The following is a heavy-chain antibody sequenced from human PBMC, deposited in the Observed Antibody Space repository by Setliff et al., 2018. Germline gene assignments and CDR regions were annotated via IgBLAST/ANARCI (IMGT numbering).Heavy chain of an antibody. CDR2: IFPSDSDT. Sequence: RGESLKISCEASGYTFIYYWIGWVRQMPGKGLEWMGNIFPSDSDTKYSPSFQGQVTMSVDKSSDTAFLQWNSLKASDTAMYYCVRIWKGIKGGNVFNVWVQGTMVTVSS. CDR3: VRIWKGIKGGNVFNV. D-gene: IGHD1-20*01. J-gene: IGHJ3*01. V-gene: IGHV5-51*01. CDR1: GYTFIYYW.